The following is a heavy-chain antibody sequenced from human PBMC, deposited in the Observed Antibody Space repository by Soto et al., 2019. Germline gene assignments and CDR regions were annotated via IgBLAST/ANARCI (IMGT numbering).Heavy chain of an antibody. J-gene: IGHJ4*02. Sequence: GGSLRLSCAASGFTFSSYAMSWVRQAPGKGLEWVSAISGSGGSTYYADSVKGRFTISRDNYKNTLYLQMNSLRAEDTAVYYCAIVGKDYYDSSGYDYWGQGTLVTVSS. CDR3: AIVGKDYYDSSGYDY. V-gene: IGHV3-23*01. D-gene: IGHD3-22*01. CDR1: GFTFSSYA. CDR2: ISGSGGST.